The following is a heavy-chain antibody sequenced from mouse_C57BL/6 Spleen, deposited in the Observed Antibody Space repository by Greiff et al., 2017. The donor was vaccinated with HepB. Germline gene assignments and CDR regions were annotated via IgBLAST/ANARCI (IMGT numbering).Heavy chain of an antibody. CDR1: GFTFSDAW. CDR3: TRRGITTNYYAMDY. D-gene: IGHD2-4*01. Sequence: EVKLEESGGGLVQPGGSMKLSCAASGFTFSDAWMDWVRQSPEKGLEWVAEIRNKANNHATYYAESVKGRFTISRDDSKSSVYMQMNSLRAEDTGIYYCTRRGITTNYYAMDYWGQGTSVTVSS. CDR2: IRNKANNHAT. V-gene: IGHV6-6*01. J-gene: IGHJ4*01.